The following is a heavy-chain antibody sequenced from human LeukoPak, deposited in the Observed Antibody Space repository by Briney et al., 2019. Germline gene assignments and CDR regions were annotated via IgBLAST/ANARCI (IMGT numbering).Heavy chain of an antibody. CDR2: MNPNSGNT. Sequence: ASVKVSCKASGYTFTSYDINWVRQATGQGLEWMGWMNPNSGNTGYAQKFQGRVTMTRNTSISTVYMELSGLRSDDTAVYYCARDYIDPGNYTPLGYWGQGTLVTVSS. CDR3: ARDYIDPGNYTPLGY. CDR1: GYTFTSYD. J-gene: IGHJ4*02. D-gene: IGHD1-7*01. V-gene: IGHV1-8*01.